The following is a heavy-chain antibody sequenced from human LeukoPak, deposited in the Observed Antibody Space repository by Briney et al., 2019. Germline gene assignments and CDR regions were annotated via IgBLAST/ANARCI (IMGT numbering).Heavy chain of an antibody. CDR2: ISGSGTTT. D-gene: IGHD3-10*01. Sequence: PGGSLRLSCAGSEFTFINYAMSWVRQAPGKGLEWVSTISGSGTTTYYADSEKGRFTISRDTSKNTMYMQMNSLRAEDTAVYYCASMGASIYGSYYFEYWGQGALVTVSS. CDR3: ASMGASIYGSYYFEY. V-gene: IGHV3-23*01. J-gene: IGHJ4*02. CDR1: EFTFINYA.